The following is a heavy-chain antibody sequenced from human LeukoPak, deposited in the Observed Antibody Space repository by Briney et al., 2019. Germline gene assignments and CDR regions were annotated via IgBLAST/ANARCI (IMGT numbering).Heavy chain of an antibody. V-gene: IGHV4-34*08. J-gene: IGHJ4*02. CDR2: VNHSGST. Sequence: GSLRLSCAASGFTFSDFYMSWIRQPPGKGLEWIGEVNHSGSTNYNPSLKSRVTISVDTSKNQFSLKLSSVTAADTAVYYCAGRGSWYDIDYWGQGTLVTVSS. CDR3: AGRGSWYDIDY. D-gene: IGHD6-13*01. CDR1: GFTFSDFY.